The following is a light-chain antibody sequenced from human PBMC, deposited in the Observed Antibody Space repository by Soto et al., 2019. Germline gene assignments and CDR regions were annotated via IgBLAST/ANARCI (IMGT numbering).Light chain of an antibody. V-gene: IGLV1-40*01. J-gene: IGLJ3*02. CDR3: QAYDYSLSAAL. CDR1: SSNLGAGYD. Sequence: QSVLTQPPSASGTPGQRVTLSCSGNSSNLGAGYDVHWYQQLPGAAPKLVIFGNRNRPSGVPERFSGSKSGTSASLAITGLQAEDEADYYCQAYDYSLSAALFGGGTKLTVL. CDR2: GNR.